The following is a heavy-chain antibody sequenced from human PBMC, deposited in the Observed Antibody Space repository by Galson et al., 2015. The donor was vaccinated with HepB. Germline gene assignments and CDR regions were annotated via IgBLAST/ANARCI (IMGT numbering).Heavy chain of an antibody. J-gene: IGHJ3*02. Sequence: LRLSCAASGFTFSSYAMSWVRQAPGKGLEWVSAISGSGGSTYYADSVKGRFTISRDNSKNTLYLQMNSLRAEDTAVYYCAKPKRFLEWFRGDAFDIWGQGTMVTVSS. V-gene: IGHV3-23*01. CDR1: GFTFSSYA. CDR2: ISGSGGST. CDR3: AKPKRFLEWFRGDAFDI. D-gene: IGHD3-3*01.